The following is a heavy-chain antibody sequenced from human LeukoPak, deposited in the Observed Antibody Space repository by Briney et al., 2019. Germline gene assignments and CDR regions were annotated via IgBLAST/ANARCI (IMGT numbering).Heavy chain of an antibody. J-gene: IGHJ4*02. CDR2: INPNSGGT. CDR1: GYTFTGYY. D-gene: IGHD2-15*01. V-gene: IGHV1-2*02. CDR3: AGKEGPCSGGSCYSIDY. Sequence: ASVKVSCKASGYTFTGYYMHWVRQAPGQGLEWMGWINPNSGGTNYAQKFQGRVTMTRDTSISTAYMELSRLRSDDTAVYYCAGKEGPCSGGSCYSIDYWGQGTLVTVSS.